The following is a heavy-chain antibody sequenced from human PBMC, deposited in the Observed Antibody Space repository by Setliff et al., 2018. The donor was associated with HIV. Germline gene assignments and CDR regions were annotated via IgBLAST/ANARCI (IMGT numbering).Heavy chain of an antibody. CDR3: ARDSLWFGGNWFDP. CDR1: GFTFNKYW. D-gene: IGHD3-10*01. CDR2: IQQDGNEK. V-gene: IGHV3-7*03. J-gene: IGHJ5*02. Sequence: PGGSLRLSCATSGFTFNKYWMTWVRQAPGKGLEWVATIQQDGNEKYYVDSVKGRFTISRDNAKNSLYLQMNSLRAEDTAVYYCARDSLWFGGNWFDPWGQGTLVTVSS.